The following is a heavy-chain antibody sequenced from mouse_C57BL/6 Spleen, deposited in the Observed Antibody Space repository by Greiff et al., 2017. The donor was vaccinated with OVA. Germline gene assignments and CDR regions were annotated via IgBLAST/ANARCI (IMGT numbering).Heavy chain of an antibody. Sequence: FNILDSSMHWVKQRPEQGLAWIGRLDPADVDTQYAPKFQSKATITADTSSNTAYLQLSSLTAEDTAVYYCARYGPSYAMDYWGQGTSVTVSS. D-gene: IGHD1-1*01. CDR1: FNILDSS. CDR2: LDPADVDT. V-gene: IGHV14-2*01. J-gene: IGHJ4*01. CDR3: ARYGPSYAMDY.